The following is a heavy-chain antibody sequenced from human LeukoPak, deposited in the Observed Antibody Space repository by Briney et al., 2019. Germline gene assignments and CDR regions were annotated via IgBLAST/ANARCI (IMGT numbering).Heavy chain of an antibody. J-gene: IGHJ4*02. CDR1: GGTFSSYA. Sequence: SVKVSCKASGGTFSSYAISWVRQAPGQGLEWMGGIIPIFGTANYAQKFQGRVTITADESTSTAYMELSSLRSEDTAVYYCASQPSDSSAGHLNYWGQGTLVTVSS. D-gene: IGHD3-22*01. V-gene: IGHV1-69*13. CDR3: ASQPSDSSAGHLNY. CDR2: IIPIFGTA.